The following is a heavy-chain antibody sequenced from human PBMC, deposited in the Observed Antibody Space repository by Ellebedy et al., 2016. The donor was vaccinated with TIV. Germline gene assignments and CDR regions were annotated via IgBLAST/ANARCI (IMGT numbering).Heavy chain of an antibody. D-gene: IGHD3-3*01. CDR3: VGFGVFNL. Sequence: GESLKISCAAWGFSFSNFWMSWVRQAPGKGLEWVAHIKTDGSETYYVDSVKGRFTISRDNAKNALFLQMDGLSVDDSAVYYCVGFGVFNLWGQGAPVTVSS. CDR1: GFSFSNFW. J-gene: IGHJ5*02. V-gene: IGHV3-7*01. CDR2: IKTDGSET.